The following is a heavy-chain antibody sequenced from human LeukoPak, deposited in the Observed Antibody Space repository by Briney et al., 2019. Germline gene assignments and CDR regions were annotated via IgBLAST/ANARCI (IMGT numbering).Heavy chain of an antibody. CDR3: AKDHYYDSSGYYTGLDFDY. CDR2: ISGSGGST. D-gene: IGHD3-22*01. V-gene: IGHV3-23*01. Sequence: GGSLRLSCAASGFTFSSYAMSWVRQAPGKGLEWVSAISGSGGSTYYADSVKGRFTISRDNSKNTLYLQMNSLRAEDTAVYYCAKDHYYDSSGYYTGLDFDYWGQGTLVTVSS. CDR1: GFTFSSYA. J-gene: IGHJ4*02.